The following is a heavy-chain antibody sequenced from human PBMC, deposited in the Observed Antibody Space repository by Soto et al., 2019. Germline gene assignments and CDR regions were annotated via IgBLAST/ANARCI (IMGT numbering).Heavy chain of an antibody. CDR2: TYFRSKWYN. V-gene: IGHV6-1*01. CDR3: AKGHNIRPKTGYAFDP. Sequence: SPTLSLTCVISGDSVSSNTASWNWIRQSPSRGLEWLGRTYFRSKWYNDYAVSVESRIIINPDTSNNQFSLKLNSVTPDDTAVYFCAKGHNIRPKTGYAFDPWGQGIMVTVYS. CDR1: GDSVSSNTAS. D-gene: IGHD5-12*01. J-gene: IGHJ5*02.